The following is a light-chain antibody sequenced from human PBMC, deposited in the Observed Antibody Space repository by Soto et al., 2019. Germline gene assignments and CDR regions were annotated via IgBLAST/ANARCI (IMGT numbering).Light chain of an antibody. CDR2: EGS. CDR1: ISVVGRFDV. CDR3: CAYVGARTYV. J-gene: IGLJ1*01. V-gene: IGLV2-23*01. Sequence: LTQPASVSGSLGQSITISCTGTISVVGRFDVVSWFQQHPGQVPKLIIYEGSRRPSGVSSRFSGSKSGNTASLTISGLQAEDEADYYCCAYVGARTYVFGTGTKVTVL.